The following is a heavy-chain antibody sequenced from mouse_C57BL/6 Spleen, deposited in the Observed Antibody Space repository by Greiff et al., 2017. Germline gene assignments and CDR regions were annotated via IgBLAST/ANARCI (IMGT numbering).Heavy chain of an antibody. Sequence: QVQLQQSGAELVKPGASVKISCKASGYAFSSYWMNWVKQRPGKGLEWIGQIYPGDGDTNYNGKFKGKATLTADKSSSTAYMQLSSLTSEDSAVYFCARSHYYSNLAMDYWGQGTSVTVSS. CDR3: ARSHYYSNLAMDY. CDR1: GYAFSSYW. V-gene: IGHV1-80*01. CDR2: IYPGDGDT. D-gene: IGHD2-5*01. J-gene: IGHJ4*01.